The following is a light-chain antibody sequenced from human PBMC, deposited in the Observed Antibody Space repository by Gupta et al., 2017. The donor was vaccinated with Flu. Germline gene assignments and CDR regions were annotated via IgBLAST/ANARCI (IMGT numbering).Light chain of an antibody. Sequence: TAITQSPATLSVSPGERATLSCRASQSVSSNLAWYQQKPGQAPRLLIYGASTRATGIPARFSGSGFGTEFTLTISSRQSEDFAVYYCQQNNNWPPWTFGQGTKVEIK. CDR1: QSVSSN. CDR2: GAS. V-gene: IGKV3-15*01. J-gene: IGKJ1*01. CDR3: QQNNNWPPWT.